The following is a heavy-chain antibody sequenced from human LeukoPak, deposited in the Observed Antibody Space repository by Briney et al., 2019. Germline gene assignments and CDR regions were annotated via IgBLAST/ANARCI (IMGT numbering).Heavy chain of an antibody. J-gene: IGHJ4*02. Sequence: GGSLRLSCAASGFIFNKHAMSWVRQAPGKGLEWVSGLSGSGGSTDYADSVKGRFTVSRDNSKNTLFLQMNSLRAEDTAIYYCAKERGYGPADYWGQGTLVTVSS. CDR1: GFIFNKHA. D-gene: IGHD5-18*01. CDR3: AKERGYGPADY. V-gene: IGHV3-23*01. CDR2: LSGSGGST.